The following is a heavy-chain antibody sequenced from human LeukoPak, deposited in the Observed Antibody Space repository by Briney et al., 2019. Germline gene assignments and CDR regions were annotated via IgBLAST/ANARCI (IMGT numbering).Heavy chain of an antibody. Sequence: GGSLRLSCAASGFTFSSYWMTWVRQAPGKGLEWVANIKQDGSDKYYMDSVRGRFTISRDNAKNSLYLQMSSLRVEDTAVYYCARDVEMYSSTWSDAFDIWGQGTMVTVSS. V-gene: IGHV3-7*01. CDR2: IKQDGSDK. CDR1: GFTFSSYW. CDR3: ARDVEMYSSTWSDAFDI. J-gene: IGHJ3*02. D-gene: IGHD6-13*01.